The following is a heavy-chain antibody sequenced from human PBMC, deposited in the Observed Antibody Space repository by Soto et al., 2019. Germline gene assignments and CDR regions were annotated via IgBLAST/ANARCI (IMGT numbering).Heavy chain of an antibody. CDR2: ISYDGSNK. J-gene: IGHJ6*02. V-gene: IGHV3-30*18. CDR3: AKWSGAGGMDV. CDR1: GFTFSSYG. D-gene: IGHD3-3*01. Sequence: GSLRLSCAASGFTFSSYGMHWVRQAPGKGLEWVAVISYDGSNKYYADSVKGRFTISRDNSKNTLYLQMNSLRAEDTAVYYCAKWSGAGGMDVWGQGTTVTVSS.